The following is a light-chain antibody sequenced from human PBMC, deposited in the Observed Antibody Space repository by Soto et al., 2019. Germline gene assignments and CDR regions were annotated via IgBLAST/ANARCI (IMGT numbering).Light chain of an antibody. CDR1: SSDVDGYNY. J-gene: IGLJ3*02. Sequence: QSALTQPASVSGSPGQSITISCTGTSSDVDGYNYVSWYQQHPGKAPKLMIYEVSNRPSGVSNRFSCSKFGNTASLTISGLQAEDEAYYYCSSYTSSSTWVFGGGTKLTVL. CDR2: EVS. CDR3: SSYTSSSTWV. V-gene: IGLV2-14*01.